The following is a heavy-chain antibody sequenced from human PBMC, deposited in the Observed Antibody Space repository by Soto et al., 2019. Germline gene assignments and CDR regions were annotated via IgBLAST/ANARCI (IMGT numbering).Heavy chain of an antibody. CDR3: ARRREFDY. CDR1: GCSLSGATYS. Sequence: QVQLRESGSGLVKHLETLSLTCGVSGCSLSGATYSWKWLRQPPGKGLEWIGYIFPSGTTYYNPSLKSRVTISIDVSKNQFSLSLRSLTAADTAVYYCARRREFDYWSQGTLVTVSS. J-gene: IGHJ4*02. V-gene: IGHV4-30-2*01. CDR2: IFPSGTT.